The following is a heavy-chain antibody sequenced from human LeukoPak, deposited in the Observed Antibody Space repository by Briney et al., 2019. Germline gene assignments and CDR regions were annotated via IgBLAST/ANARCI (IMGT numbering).Heavy chain of an antibody. V-gene: IGHV1-46*01. J-gene: IGHJ4*02. Sequence: ASVKVSCKASGYTFTSYYMHWVRQAPGQGLEWMGIINPRGGSTSYAQKFQGRVTMTEDTSTDTAYMELSSLRSEDTAVYYCATEAAAGLDYWGQGTLVTVSS. CDR3: ATEAAAGLDY. CDR1: GYTFTSYY. CDR2: INPRGGST. D-gene: IGHD6-13*01.